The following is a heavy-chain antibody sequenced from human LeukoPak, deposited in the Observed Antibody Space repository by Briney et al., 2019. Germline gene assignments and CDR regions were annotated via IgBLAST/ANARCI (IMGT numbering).Heavy chain of an antibody. CDR1: GFTFSSYG. CDR3: AKGQITRSDRFDY. J-gene: IGHJ4*02. Sequence: PGGSLRLSCAASGFTFSSYGMHWVRQAPGKGLEWVAFIRYDGSNEYYADSVKGRFTISRDNSKNSLYLQMNSLRAKDTAVYYCAKGQITRSDRFDYWGQGTLVTVSS. V-gene: IGHV3-30*02. CDR2: IRYDGSNE. D-gene: IGHD3-16*01.